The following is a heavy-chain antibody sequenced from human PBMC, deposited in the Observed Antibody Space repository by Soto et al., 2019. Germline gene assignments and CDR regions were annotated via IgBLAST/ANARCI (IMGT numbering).Heavy chain of an antibody. Sequence: PGGSLRLSCAASGFTFSSYAMSWVRQAPGKGLEWVSAISGSGGSTYYADSVKGRFTISRDNSKNTLYLQMNSLRAEDTAVYYCEKVTYSYEMAWFDHWGQGTLVTVSS. CDR3: EKVTYSYEMAWFDH. D-gene: IGHD3-22*01. CDR1: GFTFSSYA. V-gene: IGHV3-23*01. J-gene: IGHJ5*02. CDR2: ISGSGGST.